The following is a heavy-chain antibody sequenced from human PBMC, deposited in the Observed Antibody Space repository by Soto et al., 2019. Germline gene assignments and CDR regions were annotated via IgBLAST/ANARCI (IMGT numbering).Heavy chain of an antibody. CDR3: ARGVNTYYDFWSGYYKGYYYYYMDV. CDR2: IKQDGSEK. Sequence: GGSLRLSCAASGFTFSSYWMSWVRQAPGKGLEWVANIKQDGSEKYYVDSVKGRFTISRDNAKNSLYLQMNSLRAEDTAVYYCARGVNTYYDFWSGYYKGYYYYYMDVWGKGTTVTVSS. D-gene: IGHD3-3*01. J-gene: IGHJ6*03. CDR1: GFTFSSYW. V-gene: IGHV3-7*01.